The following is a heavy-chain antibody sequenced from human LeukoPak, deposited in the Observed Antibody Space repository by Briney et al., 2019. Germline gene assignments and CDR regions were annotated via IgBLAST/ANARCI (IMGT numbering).Heavy chain of an antibody. J-gene: IGHJ3*01. CDR2: IYPGDSDT. V-gene: IGHV5-51*01. Sequence: GESLKISFKTSGYRFTTYWIDWVRQMPGKGLEWKGIIYPGDSDTTYSPSFQGQVTISVDKSTSTAYLQWTSLKASDTAMYYCARRQSGRRYDALDVWGQGTMVTVSS. D-gene: IGHD3-3*01. CDR1: GYRFTTYW. CDR3: ARRQSGRRYDALDV.